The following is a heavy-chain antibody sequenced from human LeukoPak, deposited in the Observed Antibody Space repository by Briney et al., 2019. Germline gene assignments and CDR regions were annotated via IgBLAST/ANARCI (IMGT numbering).Heavy chain of an antibody. J-gene: IGHJ4*02. CDR3: ARGRPHGNDY. Sequence: GGSLRLSCAASGFTFSSYWMNWVRHAPGKGLVWVSRIASDGSSTTYADSVKGRFSISRDNAKNTLYLQMNSLRVEDTAVYYCARGRPHGNDYWGQGTLVAVSS. CDR1: GFTFSSYW. V-gene: IGHV3-74*01. D-gene: IGHD4-23*01. CDR2: IASDGSST.